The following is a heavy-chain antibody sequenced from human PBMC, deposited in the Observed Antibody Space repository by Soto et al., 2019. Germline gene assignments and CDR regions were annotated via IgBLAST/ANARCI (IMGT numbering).Heavy chain of an antibody. V-gene: IGHV3-30-3*01. CDR1: GFTFSSYA. CDR3: ARDDRANYYYGMDV. J-gene: IGHJ6*02. CDR2: ISYDGSNK. Sequence: GGSLRLSCAASGFTFSSYAMHWVRQAPGKGLEWVAVISYDGSNKYYADSVKGRFTISRDNSKNTLYLQMNSLRAEDTAVYYCARDDRANYYYGMDVWGQGTTVTVSS.